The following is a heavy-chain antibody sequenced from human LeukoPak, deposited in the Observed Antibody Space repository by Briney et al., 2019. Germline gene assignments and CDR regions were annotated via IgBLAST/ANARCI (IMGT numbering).Heavy chain of an antibody. V-gene: IGHV1-24*01. CDR2: LDPEDGET. CDR1: GDSLINLS. D-gene: IGHD3-9*01. J-gene: IGHJ4*02. CDR3: TSRTGLRYFDPIKY. Sequence: ASVKDSCKVSGDSLINLSTHWVGQAPGKGLEWVGGLDPEDGETIYAQKFQGRVTMTEDTSTGTIYMELSSLRSEDTAVYYCTSRTGLRYFDPIKYWGQGTQVTVSS.